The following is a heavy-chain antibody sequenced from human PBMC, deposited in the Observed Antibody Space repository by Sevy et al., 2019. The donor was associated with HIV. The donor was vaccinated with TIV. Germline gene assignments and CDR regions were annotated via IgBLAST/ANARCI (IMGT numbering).Heavy chain of an antibody. CDR3: ARCLEAPNYNYYGMDV. V-gene: IGHV1-8*01. Sequence: ASVKVSCKASGYTFTSYDIIWVRQATGRGLEWMGWMNPNNGNRAYAQRFQDRVILTRSTSISTAYMELSSLRSEDTAVYYCARCLEAPNYNYYGMDVWGQGTTVTVSS. CDR2: MNPNNGNR. J-gene: IGHJ6*02. D-gene: IGHD3-3*01. CDR1: GYTFTSYD.